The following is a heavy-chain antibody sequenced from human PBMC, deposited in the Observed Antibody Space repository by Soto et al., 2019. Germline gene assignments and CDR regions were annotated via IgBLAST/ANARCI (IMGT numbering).Heavy chain of an antibody. CDR1: GFTFSTYS. V-gene: IGHV3-48*01. J-gene: IGHJ6*03. CDR2: ISSGSSTI. D-gene: IGHD2-2*01. Sequence: EVQLVESGGGLVQPGWSLRLSCAASGFTFSTYSMNWVRQAPGKGLEWVSYISSGSSTIYYADSVKGRFTISRDNAKNSLYLQMDSLRAEDTAVYYATRSAYMDVWGTGTTVTVSS. CDR3: TRSAYMDV.